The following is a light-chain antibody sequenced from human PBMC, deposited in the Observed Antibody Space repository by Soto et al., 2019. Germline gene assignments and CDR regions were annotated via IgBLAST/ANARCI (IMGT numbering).Light chain of an antibody. V-gene: IGLV2-8*01. J-gene: IGLJ1*01. CDR1: SSDVGGYNY. CDR3: CSYVGSNNYV. Sequence: QSVLTQPPSASGSPGQSVAISCTGTSSDVGGYNYVSWYQQYPGKAPKLIMYEVTKRPSGVPDRFSGSKSGNTASLTVSGLQAEDEGDYYCCSYVGSNNYVSGTGTKVTVL. CDR2: EVT.